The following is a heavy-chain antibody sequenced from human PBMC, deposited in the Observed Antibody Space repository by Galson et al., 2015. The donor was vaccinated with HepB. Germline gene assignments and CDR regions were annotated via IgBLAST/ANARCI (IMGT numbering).Heavy chain of an antibody. CDR3: ARTAGFSSSVSFDY. J-gene: IGHJ4*02. D-gene: IGHD6-6*01. CDR1: GFTFSGYS. Sequence: SLRLSCAASGFTFSGYSMNWVRQAPGKGLEWVSFISSSSSYIYYADSVKGRFTISRDNAKNSLYLQMNSLRAEDTAVYYCARTAGFSSSVSFDYWGQGTLVTVSS. V-gene: IGHV3-21*01. CDR2: ISSSSSYI.